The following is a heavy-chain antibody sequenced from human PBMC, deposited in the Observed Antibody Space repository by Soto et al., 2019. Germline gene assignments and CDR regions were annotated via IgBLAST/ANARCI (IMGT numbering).Heavy chain of an antibody. V-gene: IGHV3-7*01. D-gene: IGHD2-15*01. CDR3: ARDRGYCSGGTCYAVLDY. CDR1: GFTFSTYW. CDR2: IKEDGSEK. J-gene: IGHJ4*02. Sequence: EVQVVESGGGLVQPGGSLRLSCAASGFTFSTYWMHWVRQAPGKGLEWVATIKEDGSEKYYVDSVKGRFTIPRDNAKKSLYLQMNSLRAEDTAVYFCARDRGYCSGGTCYAVLDYWGQGILVTVSS.